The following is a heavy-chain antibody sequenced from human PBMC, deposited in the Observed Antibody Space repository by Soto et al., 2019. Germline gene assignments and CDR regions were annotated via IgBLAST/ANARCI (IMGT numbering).Heavy chain of an antibody. J-gene: IGHJ3*02. CDR3: ARGVGDFWSGYSRSAFSFDI. CDR2: IYYSGST. V-gene: IGHV4-31*03. CDR1: CGSISSGGYY. Sequence: SETLSLTCTVSCGSISSGGYYWSWIRQHPGKGLEWIGYIYYSGSTYYNPSLKSRVTISVDTSKNQFSLKLSSVTAADTAVYYCARGVGDFWSGYSRSAFSFDIWGQGTMVTVSS. D-gene: IGHD3-3*01.